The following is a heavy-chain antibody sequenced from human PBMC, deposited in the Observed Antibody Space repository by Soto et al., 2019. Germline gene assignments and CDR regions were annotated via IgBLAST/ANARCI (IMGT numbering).Heavy chain of an antibody. V-gene: IGHV1-18*01. J-gene: IGHJ5*02. CDR3: ARVIPGAEAWFHP. CDR1: GNPFTNLG. D-gene: IGHD2-2*01. Sequence: QGQLVQSGVEVKKPGASVKVSCTASGNPFTNLGVTWVRQAPGQGLEWMGWISPYTDDPSYAQKFQGRVTMTIDTSTSTAYLDLRSLTSDDTAVYYCARVIPGAEAWFHPWGQGTLVTVSS. CDR2: ISPYTDDP.